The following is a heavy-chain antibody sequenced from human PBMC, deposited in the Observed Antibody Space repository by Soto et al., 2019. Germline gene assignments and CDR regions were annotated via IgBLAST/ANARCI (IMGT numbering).Heavy chain of an antibody. Sequence: SETLSLTCSVSAYNISSFSCWGWIRQSPEKGLEWIGSVCHSGIIYYNPSLKSRVTISLDTSKNQFSLRLSSVTAADTALYYCARDVGTYSISRVWFAPWGQGTLVTVSS. V-gene: IGHV4-38-2*02. J-gene: IGHJ5*02. D-gene: IGHD6-13*01. CDR2: VCHSGII. CDR3: ARDVGTYSISRVWFAP. CDR1: AYNISSFSC.